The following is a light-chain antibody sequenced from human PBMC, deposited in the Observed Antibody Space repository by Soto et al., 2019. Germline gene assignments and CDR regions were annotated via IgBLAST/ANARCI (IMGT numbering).Light chain of an antibody. J-gene: IGKJ4*01. CDR2: KAS. Sequence: DIQMTQSPSTLSASVGDRVTITCRARQTLDTWLAGYQQKPGKAPKVLIYKASSLESGVPSRFSGSGSGTEFTLTISSLQPDDFATYYCQQYNSYPLTFGGGTKVEIK. CDR1: QTLDTW. V-gene: IGKV1-5*03. CDR3: QQYNSYPLT.